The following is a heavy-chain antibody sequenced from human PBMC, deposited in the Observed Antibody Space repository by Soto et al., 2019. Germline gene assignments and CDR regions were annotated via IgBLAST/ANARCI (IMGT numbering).Heavy chain of an antibody. Sequence: QVQLQESGPGLVKPSQTLSLTCTVSGGSISSGGYYWSWIRQHPVKGLEWIGYIYYSGRTYYNPSLKSRVTISVDTSKNQFSLKLSSVTAADTDVYYCASYGVDHAFDIWGQGTMVTVSS. CDR3: ASYGVDHAFDI. CDR1: GGSISSGGYY. J-gene: IGHJ3*02. CDR2: IYYSGRT. V-gene: IGHV4-31*03. D-gene: IGHD4-17*01.